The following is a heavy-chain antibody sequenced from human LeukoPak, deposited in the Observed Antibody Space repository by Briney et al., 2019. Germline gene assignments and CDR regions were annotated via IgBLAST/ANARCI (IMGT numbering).Heavy chain of an antibody. CDR2: IGSSSSYI. D-gene: IGHD4-23*01. CDR3: ARDHDYGGNPRY. Sequence: GGSLRLSCAASGFTFSSYSMNWVRQAPGKGLEWVSSIGSSSSYIYYADSVKGRFTISRDNAKNSLYLQMNSLRAEDTAVYYCARDHDYGGNPRYWGQGTLVTVSS. V-gene: IGHV3-21*01. CDR1: GFTFSSYS. J-gene: IGHJ4*02.